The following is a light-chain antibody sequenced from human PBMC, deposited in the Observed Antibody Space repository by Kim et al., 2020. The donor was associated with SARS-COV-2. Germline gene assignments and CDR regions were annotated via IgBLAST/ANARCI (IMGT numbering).Light chain of an antibody. CDR1: QDVSDS. CDR2: DAF. V-gene: IGKV1-8*01. CDR3: QQHYIDPLT. Sequence: ASAGDRVTITCRARQDVSDSLAWYQQRPEKAPERLIYDAFTLQSGVSPRFSGSRSGTDFTLTISSLQSEDFATYYCQQHYIDPLTFGGGTKVDIK. J-gene: IGKJ4*01.